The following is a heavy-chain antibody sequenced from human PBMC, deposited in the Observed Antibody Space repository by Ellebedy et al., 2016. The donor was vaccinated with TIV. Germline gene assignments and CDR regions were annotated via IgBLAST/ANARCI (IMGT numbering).Heavy chain of an antibody. Sequence: GESLKISXKGSGYNFTSYWIAWVRQMPGKGLDWMGIIYPGDSNTRYSPSFQGQVTISADKSISTAYLQWSSLKASDTAMYYCARHTDYYDSSGYYWGQGTLVTVSS. CDR1: GYNFTSYW. J-gene: IGHJ4*02. CDR2: IYPGDSNT. V-gene: IGHV5-51*01. CDR3: ARHTDYYDSSGYY. D-gene: IGHD3-22*01.